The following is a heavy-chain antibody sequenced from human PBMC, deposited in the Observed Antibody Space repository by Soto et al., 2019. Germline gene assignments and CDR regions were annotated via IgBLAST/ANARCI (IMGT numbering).Heavy chain of an antibody. Sequence: QLQLQESGPGLVKPSETLSLTCTVSGGSISSSSYYWGWIRQPPGKGLEWIGSIYYSGSTYYNPSLNSRVTISVDTSKNQFSLKLSSVTAADTAVYYCASLYYYDSSGYDRGFDYWGQGTLVTVSS. J-gene: IGHJ4*02. CDR2: IYYSGST. D-gene: IGHD3-22*01. CDR3: ASLYYYDSSGYDRGFDY. CDR1: GGSISSSSYY. V-gene: IGHV4-39*01.